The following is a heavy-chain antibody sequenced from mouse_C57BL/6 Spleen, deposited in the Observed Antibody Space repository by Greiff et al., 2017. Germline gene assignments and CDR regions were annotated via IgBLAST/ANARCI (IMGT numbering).Heavy chain of an antibody. CDR1: GYTFTSYW. D-gene: IGHD5-5*01. J-gene: IGHJ4*01. Sequence: QVQLQQPGAELVKPGASVKLSCKASGYTFTSYWMHWVKQRPGQGLEWIGMIHPNSGSTTYNEKFKSKATLTVDKSSSTAYMQLISLTSEDSAVYYFLPTLDYYAMDYWGQGTSVTVSS. CDR3: LPTLDYYAMDY. CDR2: IHPNSGST. V-gene: IGHV1-64*01.